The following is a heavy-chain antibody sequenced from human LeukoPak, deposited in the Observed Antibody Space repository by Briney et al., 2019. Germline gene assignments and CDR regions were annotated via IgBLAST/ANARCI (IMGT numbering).Heavy chain of an antibody. CDR2: INPSGGST. Sequence: ASVKVSCKASGYTFTSYYMHWVRQAPGQGLEWMGIINPSGGSTSYAQKFQGRVTMTRDMSTSTVYMELSSLRSEDTAVYYCAREGVVGAYFDYWDQGTLVTVSS. J-gene: IGHJ4*02. V-gene: IGHV1-46*01. CDR3: AREGVVGAYFDY. D-gene: IGHD1-26*01. CDR1: GYTFTSYY.